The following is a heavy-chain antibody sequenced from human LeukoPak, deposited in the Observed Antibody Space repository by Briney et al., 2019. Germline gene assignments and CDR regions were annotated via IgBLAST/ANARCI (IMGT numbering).Heavy chain of an antibody. CDR1: GFTFSTKW. J-gene: IGHJ5*02. D-gene: IGHD2-2*01. Sequence: PGGSLRLSCAASGFTFSTKWMNWVRQAPGKGLEWVSSISSSSSYIYYADSVKGRFTISRDNAKNSLYLQMNSLRAEDTAVYYCAREALVPAAPYNWFDPWGQGTLVTVSS. CDR3: AREALVPAAPYNWFDP. CDR2: ISSSSSYI. V-gene: IGHV3-21*01.